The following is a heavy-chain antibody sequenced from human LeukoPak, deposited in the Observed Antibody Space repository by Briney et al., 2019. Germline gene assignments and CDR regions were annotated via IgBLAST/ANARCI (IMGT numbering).Heavy chain of an antibody. CDR3: AKDGSITAAGGFDP. CDR1: GFRFSSYG. J-gene: IGHJ5*02. Sequence: GGSLRLSCAASGFRFSSYGMHWVRQAPGKGLEWVAVISYDGSNKYYADSVKGRFTISRDKSKNTLDLQMNSLRAEDTAVYYCAKDGSITAAGGFDPWGQGTLVTASS. V-gene: IGHV3-30*18. CDR2: ISYDGSNK. D-gene: IGHD6-13*01.